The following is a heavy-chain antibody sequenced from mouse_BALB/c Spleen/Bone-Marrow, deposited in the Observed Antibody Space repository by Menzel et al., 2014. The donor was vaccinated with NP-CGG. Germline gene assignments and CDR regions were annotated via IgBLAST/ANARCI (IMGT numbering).Heavy chain of an antibody. CDR3: AREGNTTKVDDALDN. CDR1: GYTFTSYN. CDR2: VDPYNGGT. D-gene: IGHD2-12*01. J-gene: IGHJ4*01. Sequence: VQLKESGPELVKPGASVKVSCKASGYTFTSYNMYWVKQSHGKSLEWIGYVDPYNGGTNYNQKFKGKATLTVDKSSSTAYMYLKSVTSEDSAVYYCAREGNTTKVDDALDNCAHPTSVTVSS. V-gene: IGHV1S135*01.